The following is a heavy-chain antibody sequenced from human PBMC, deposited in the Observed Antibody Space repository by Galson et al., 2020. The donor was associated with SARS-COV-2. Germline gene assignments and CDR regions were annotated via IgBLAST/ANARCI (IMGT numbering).Heavy chain of an antibody. CDR1: GFTFSSHA. CDR2: IFYDGSDK. V-gene: IGHV3-33*01. J-gene: IGHJ4*02. CDR3: ARDGQLSSGWAFDY. Sequence: GGSLRLSRAASGFTFSSHAIHWVRQAPGKGLEWVAQIFYDGSDKYYGDSVKGRFTISRDSSKNMVYLQMNNLKVDDTAVYYCARDGQLSSGWAFDYWGQGTLVTVSS. D-gene: IGHD6-19*01.